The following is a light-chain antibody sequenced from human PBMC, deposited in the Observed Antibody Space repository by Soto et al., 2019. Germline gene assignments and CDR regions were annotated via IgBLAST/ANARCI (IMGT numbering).Light chain of an antibody. Sequence: QSALTQPPSASGSPGQSVTISCTGTSXDVGGYNYVSWYQQHPGKAPKLMIYEVSKRPSGVPDRFSGSKSGNTASLTVSGLQAEDEADYYCSSYAGSNNPLYVFGTGTKLTVL. CDR1: SXDVGGYNY. CDR2: EVS. V-gene: IGLV2-8*01. J-gene: IGLJ1*01. CDR3: SSYAGSNNPLYV.